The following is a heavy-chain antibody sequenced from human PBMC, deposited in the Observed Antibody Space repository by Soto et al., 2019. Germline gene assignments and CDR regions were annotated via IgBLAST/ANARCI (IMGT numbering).Heavy chain of an antibody. CDR3: ARVEYYGSGSNYYGMDV. CDR1: GYTFTSYY. J-gene: IGHJ6*02. V-gene: IGHV1-46*01. D-gene: IGHD3-10*01. CDR2: INPSGGRT. Sequence: QVQLVQSGAEVKKPGASVKVSCKASGYTFTSYYMHWVRQAPGQGLEWMGIINPSGGRTSYAQKFQGRVTMTRDTATRTVYMELSSLRSEDTAVYYCARVEYYGSGSNYYGMDVWGQGTTVTVSS.